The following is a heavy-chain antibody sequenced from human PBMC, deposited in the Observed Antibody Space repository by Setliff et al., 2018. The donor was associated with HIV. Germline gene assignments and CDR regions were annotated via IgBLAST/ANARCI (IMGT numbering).Heavy chain of an antibody. D-gene: IGHD3-10*01. CDR1: GGSFTSRSYY. J-gene: IGHJ4*02. Sequence: SETLSLTCTVSGGSFTSRSYYWGWIRQPPGKGLEWIGSIFYSGITYYNPSLKSRVTISVDTSKNQFSLKLSSVTAADTAVYYCALSSGSYYNALDNWGQGTLVTVSS. CDR3: ALSSGSYYNALDN. CDR2: IFYSGIT. V-gene: IGHV4-39*01.